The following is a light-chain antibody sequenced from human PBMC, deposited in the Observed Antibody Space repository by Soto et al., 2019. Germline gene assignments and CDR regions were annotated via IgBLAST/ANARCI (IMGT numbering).Light chain of an antibody. CDR2: GAS. CDR1: QSVSSN. Sequence: EIVMTQSPATLSVSPGERATLSCRASQSVSSNLAWYQQKPGQAPRLLIYGASTRATGVPARFSGSGSVTEFTFTISSLQSEDSAIYYCQQYFRWPPWTFGQGTKVEV. V-gene: IGKV3-15*01. J-gene: IGKJ1*01. CDR3: QQYFRWPPWT.